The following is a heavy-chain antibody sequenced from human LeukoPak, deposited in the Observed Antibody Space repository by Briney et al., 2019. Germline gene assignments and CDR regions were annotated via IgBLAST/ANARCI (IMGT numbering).Heavy chain of an antibody. Sequence: PGGSLRLSCAASGFTFSHYWINWVRQAPGKGLEWVGRIKSKTDGGTTDYAAPVKGRFTISRDDSKNTLYLQMNSLKTEDTAVYYCTTFIVVVPAAPNNWKPFDYWGQGTLVTVSS. CDR1: GFTFSHYW. CDR2: IKSKTDGGTT. CDR3: TTFIVVVPAAPNNWKPFDY. J-gene: IGHJ4*02. V-gene: IGHV3-15*01. D-gene: IGHD2-2*01.